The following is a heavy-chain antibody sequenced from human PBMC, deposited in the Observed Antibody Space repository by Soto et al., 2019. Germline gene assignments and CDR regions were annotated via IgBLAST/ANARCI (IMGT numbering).Heavy chain of an antibody. Sequence: SETLSLTCTVSGGSISSGGYYWSWIRQHPGKGLEWIGYIYYSGSTYYNPSLKSRVTISVDTSKNQFSLKLSSVTAADTAVYYCARDSLVTFFDYWGQGTLVTVSS. CDR1: GGSISSGGYY. D-gene: IGHD3-16*01. CDR2: IYYSGST. CDR3: ARDSLVTFFDY. J-gene: IGHJ4*02. V-gene: IGHV4-31*03.